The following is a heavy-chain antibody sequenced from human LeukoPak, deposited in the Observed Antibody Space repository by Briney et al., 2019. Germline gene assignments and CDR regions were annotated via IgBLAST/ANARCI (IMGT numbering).Heavy chain of an antibody. V-gene: IGHV3-30*04. J-gene: IGHJ4*02. CDR2: ISYDGSNK. Sequence: GGSLRLSCAASGFTFSSYAMHWVRQAPGKGLEWVAVISYDGSNKYYADSVKGRFTISRDNSKNTLYLQMNSLRAEDTAVYYCARSGSGYADFDYWGQGTPVTVSS. CDR3: ARSGSGYADFDY. D-gene: IGHD5-12*01. CDR1: GFTFSSYA.